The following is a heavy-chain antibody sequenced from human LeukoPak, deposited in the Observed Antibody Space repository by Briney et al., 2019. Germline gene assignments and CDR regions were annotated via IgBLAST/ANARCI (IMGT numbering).Heavy chain of an antibody. CDR2: IYYSGST. CDR3: ARHDVPLSGYSPYYFDY. J-gene: IGHJ4*02. Sequence: SETLSLTCTVSGGSISSSTYDWGWLRQPPGTGLEWIGSIYYSGSTYHNPSLKSRVSISVDTSKDQFSLKLSSVTAADTAVYYCARHDVPLSGYSPYYFDYWGQGTLVTVSS. CDR1: GGSISSSTYD. D-gene: IGHD3-22*01. V-gene: IGHV4-39*01.